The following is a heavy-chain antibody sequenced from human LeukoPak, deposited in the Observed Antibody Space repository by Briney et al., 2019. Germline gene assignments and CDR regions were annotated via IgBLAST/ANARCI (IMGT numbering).Heavy chain of an antibody. D-gene: IGHD3-22*01. Sequence: SETLSLTCAVSGGSISSGGYSWSWIRQPPGKGLEWIGYIYYIGCTNYRPSLKSRVTISVDTSKNQFSLKLSSVTAADTAVYYCAREFRMKGAPIYYDSSGYLGFDYWGQGTLVTVSS. J-gene: IGHJ4*02. CDR3: AREFRMKGAPIYYDSSGYLGFDY. CDR2: IYYIGCT. CDR1: GGSISSGGYS. V-gene: IGHV4-61*08.